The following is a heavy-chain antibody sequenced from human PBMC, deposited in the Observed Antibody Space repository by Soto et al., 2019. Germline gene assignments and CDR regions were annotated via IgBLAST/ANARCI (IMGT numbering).Heavy chain of an antibody. CDR1: GYTFTSHG. D-gene: IGHD1-26*01. J-gene: IGHJ4*02. CDR2: ISGYNGNT. Sequence: ASVKVSCKASGYTFTSHGITWVRQAPGQGLEWMGWISGYNGNTNYAQRLQGRVTMTTDTSTNTVYMELSSLRSEDTAVYYCARAKVGTTVLVDYWGQGTLVTVSS. CDR3: ARAKVGTTVLVDY. V-gene: IGHV1-18*01.